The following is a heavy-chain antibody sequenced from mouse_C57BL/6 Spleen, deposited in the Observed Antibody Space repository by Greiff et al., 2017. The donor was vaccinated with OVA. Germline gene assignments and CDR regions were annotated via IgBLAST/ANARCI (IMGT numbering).Heavy chain of an antibody. D-gene: IGHD4-1*01. CDR1: GFTFSSYG. J-gene: IGHJ2*01. CDR2: ISSGGSYT. Sequence: EVKLMESGGDLVKPGGSLKLSCAASGFTFSSYGMSWVRQTPDKRLEWVATISSGGSYTYYPDSVKGRFTISRDNAKNTLYLQMSSLKSEDTAMYYCARQPGTGYFDYWGQGTTLTVSS. CDR3: ARQPGTGYFDY. V-gene: IGHV5-6*01.